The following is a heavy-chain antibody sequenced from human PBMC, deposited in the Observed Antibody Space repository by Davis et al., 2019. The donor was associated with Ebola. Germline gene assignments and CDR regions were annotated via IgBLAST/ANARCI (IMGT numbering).Heavy chain of an antibody. V-gene: IGHV1-2*02. Sequence: ASVKVSCKASGYTFTGYYMHWVRQAPGQGLEWMGWINPNSGGTNYAQKFQGRVTMTRDTSISTAYMELSSLRSEDTAVYYCARAPGYYDSSRMDYWGQGTLVTVSS. J-gene: IGHJ4*02. CDR3: ARAPGYYDSSRMDY. CDR2: INPNSGGT. D-gene: IGHD3-22*01. CDR1: GYTFTGYY.